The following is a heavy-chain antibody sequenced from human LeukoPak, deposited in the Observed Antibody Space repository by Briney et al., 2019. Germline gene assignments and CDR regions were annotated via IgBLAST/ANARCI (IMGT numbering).Heavy chain of an antibody. J-gene: IGHJ4*02. Sequence: PAETLSLTCTVSGVSVSSGNYDWSWIRQPPGKGLEWLVYIYYSGSTNYNPSLKSRVTISVDTSKNQFSLKLSSVTAADTAVYYCARATKPLPFDYWGQGTLVTVSS. CDR1: GVSVSSGNYD. V-gene: IGHV4-61*01. CDR3: ARATKPLPFDY. CDR2: IYYSGST. D-gene: IGHD1-14*01.